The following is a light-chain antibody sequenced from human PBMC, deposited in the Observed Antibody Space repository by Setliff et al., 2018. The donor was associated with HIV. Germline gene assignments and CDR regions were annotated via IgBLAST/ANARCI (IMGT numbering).Light chain of an antibody. CDR1: SSDIGDYES. V-gene: IGLV2-23*02. CDR2: DVT. J-gene: IGLJ2*01. Sequence: QSVLTQPASVSGSPGQSITISRTGSSSDIGDYESVSWYQQHPGEVPKLMIYDVTKRPSGVSNRFSASKSGNTASLTISGLQAEDEAHYYCCSYAGGDTWIFGGGTKVTVL. CDR3: CSYAGGDTWI.